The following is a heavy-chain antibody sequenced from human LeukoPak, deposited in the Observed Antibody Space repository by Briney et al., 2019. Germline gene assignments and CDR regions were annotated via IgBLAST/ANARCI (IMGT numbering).Heavy chain of an antibody. CDR3: ATSLTYFDY. D-gene: IGHD2-21*02. V-gene: IGHV4-61*02. Sequence: SETLSLTCTVSGGSISSGSYYWSWIRQPAGTGLEWIGRIYTSGSTNYNPSLKSRVTISVDTSKNQFSLKLSSVTAADTAVYYCATSLTYFDYWGQGTLVTVSS. CDR2: IYTSGST. CDR1: GGSISSGSYY. J-gene: IGHJ4*02.